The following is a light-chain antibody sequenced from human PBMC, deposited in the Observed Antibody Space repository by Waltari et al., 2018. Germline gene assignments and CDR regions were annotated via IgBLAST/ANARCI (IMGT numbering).Light chain of an antibody. CDR3: QTGGHGTWV. CDR1: SGHSSNV. Sequence: QLALTQSPSASASLGASVKLTCTLNSGHSSNVVAWLQQQPEKGPRYLMKVNSDGSHSKGDDIPDRFSGSGSGAERSLTISSLQSEDEADYYCQTGGHGTWVFGGGTKLTVL. CDR2: VNSDGSH. J-gene: IGLJ3*02. V-gene: IGLV4-69*02.